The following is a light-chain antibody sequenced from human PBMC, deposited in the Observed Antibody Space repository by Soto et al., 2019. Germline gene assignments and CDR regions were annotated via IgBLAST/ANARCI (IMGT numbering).Light chain of an antibody. CDR2: GAS. CDR1: QSVRSNY. J-gene: IGKJ4*01. V-gene: IGKV3-20*01. CDR3: QQYHNWPLT. Sequence: EIVLTQSPGTLSLSPGERATLSCRASQSVRSNYLAWYQQKPGQAPRLLIYGASSRATGIPDRFSGTGSGTDFTLTISRLEPEDFAVYYCQQYHNWPLTFGGGTKVDIK.